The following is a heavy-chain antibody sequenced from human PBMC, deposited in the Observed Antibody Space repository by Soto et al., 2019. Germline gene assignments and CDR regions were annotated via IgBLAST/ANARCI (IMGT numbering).Heavy chain of an antibody. D-gene: IGHD6-13*01. J-gene: IGHJ3*02. V-gene: IGHV3-30*18. Sequence: QVQLVESGGGVVQPGRSLRLSCAASGFTFSSYGMHWVRQAPGKGLEWVAVISYDGSNKYYADSVKGRFTISRDNSKNTLYLQMNSLRAEDTAVYYCAKDTRYSSSWPDAFDIWGQGTMVTVSS. CDR3: AKDTRYSSSWPDAFDI. CDR2: ISYDGSNK. CDR1: GFTFSSYG.